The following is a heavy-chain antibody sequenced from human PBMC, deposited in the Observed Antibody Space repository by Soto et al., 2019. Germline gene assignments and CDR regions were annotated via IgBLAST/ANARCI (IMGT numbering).Heavy chain of an antibody. J-gene: IGHJ2*01. CDR3: ARRRDYYIYGGYRNLYSYSTQSSFDL. D-gene: IGHD3-10*01. CDR2: INHSVST. V-gene: IGHV4-34*01. Sequence: RHPPEKKKEWIGEINHSVSTNYNPSLKSRVTISVDTSKNQFSLKLSSVTAADTAVYYCARRRDYYIYGGYRNLYSYSTQSSFDL.